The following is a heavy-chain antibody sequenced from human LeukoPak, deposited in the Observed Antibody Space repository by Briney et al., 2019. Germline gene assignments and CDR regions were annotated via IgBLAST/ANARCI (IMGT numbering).Heavy chain of an antibody. J-gene: IGHJ4*02. D-gene: IGHD1-26*01. Sequence: ASVKVSCKASGYTFTGYYMHWVRQAPGQGLEWMGWINPNSGGTNYAQKFQGRVTMTRDTSISTAYMELSRLRSDDTAVYYCARDPEIVGVVDYWGQGTLVTVSS. CDR2: INPNSGGT. CDR1: GYTFTGYY. CDR3: ARDPEIVGVVDY. V-gene: IGHV1-2*02.